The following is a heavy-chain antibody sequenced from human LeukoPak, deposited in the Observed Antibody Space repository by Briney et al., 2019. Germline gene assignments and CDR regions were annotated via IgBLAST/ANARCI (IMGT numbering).Heavy chain of an antibody. J-gene: IGHJ5*02. CDR3: AKDYGGNFRDGSWFDP. CDR1: GLTFSSYA. CDR2: ISGSGGST. Sequence: GGSLRLSCAASGLTFSSYAMSWVRQAPGKGLEWVSAISGSGGSTYYADSVKGRFTISRDNSKNTLYLQMNSLRAEDTAVYYCAKDYGGNFRDGSWFDPWGQGTLVTVSS. V-gene: IGHV3-23*01. D-gene: IGHD4-23*01.